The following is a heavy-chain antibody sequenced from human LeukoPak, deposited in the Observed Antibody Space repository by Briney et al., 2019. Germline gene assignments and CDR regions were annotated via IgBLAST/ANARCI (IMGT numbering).Heavy chain of an antibody. CDR2: IWYDGGKK. CDR1: GFTFSSYG. CDR3: VRYCNGGSCYRAAFDV. V-gene: IGHV3-33*01. J-gene: IGHJ3*01. Sequence: PGGSLRLSCEASGFTFSSYGMYWVRQAPGKGLEWVALIWYDGGKKYYTDSVRGRFTISRDNSKNTLYLQMNSLRAEDTAVYYCVRYCNGGSCYRAAFDVWGPGTMVTVSS. D-gene: IGHD2-15*01.